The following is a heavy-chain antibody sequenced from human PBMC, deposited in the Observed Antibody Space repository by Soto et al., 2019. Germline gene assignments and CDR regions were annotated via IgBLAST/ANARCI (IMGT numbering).Heavy chain of an antibody. J-gene: IGHJ4*02. CDR3: ARDHRGYDSSAHWDY. CDR2: ISYDGSNK. V-gene: IGHV3-30-3*01. Sequence: PGGSLRLSCAASGFTFSSYAMHWVRQAPGKGLEWVAVISYDGSNKYYADSVKGRFTISRDNSKNTLYLQMNSLRAEDTAVYYCARDHRGYDSSAHWDYWGQGTLVTVSS. D-gene: IGHD3-22*01. CDR1: GFTFSSYA.